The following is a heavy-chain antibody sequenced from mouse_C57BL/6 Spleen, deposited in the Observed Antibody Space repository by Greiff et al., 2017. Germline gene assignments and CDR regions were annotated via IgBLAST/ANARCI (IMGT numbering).Heavy chain of an antibody. CDR2: IHPSDSDT. CDR1: GYTFTSYW. Sequence: QVQLQQPGAELVKPGASVTVSCKASGYTFTSYWMHWVKQRPGHGLEWIGRIHPSDSDTNYNQKFKGKATLTADKSSSTAYTQLSSLTSEDSAVYYCAYDNYVYATDCWGQVTSATASS. D-gene: IGHD2-1*01. V-gene: IGHV1-74*01. J-gene: IGHJ4*01. CDR3: AYDNYVYATDC.